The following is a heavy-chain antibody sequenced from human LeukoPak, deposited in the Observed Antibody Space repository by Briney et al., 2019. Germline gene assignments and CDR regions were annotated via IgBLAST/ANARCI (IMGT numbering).Heavy chain of an antibody. CDR1: GFTFSNYA. Sequence: GGSLRLSCAASGFTFSNYAMTWVRQAPGKGLEWVSTISDSGGITYYADSVKGRFTISRDNSKNTLYLQMNSLRAEDTAIYYCAKDLLQLALRGGYYFDYWGQGTLVTVSS. D-gene: IGHD6-13*01. CDR2: ISDSGGIT. J-gene: IGHJ4*02. CDR3: AKDLLQLALRGGYYFDY. V-gene: IGHV3-23*01.